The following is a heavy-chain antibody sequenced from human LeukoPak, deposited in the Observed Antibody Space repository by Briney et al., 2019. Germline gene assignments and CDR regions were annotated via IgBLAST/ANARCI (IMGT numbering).Heavy chain of an antibody. V-gene: IGHV4-34*01. J-gene: IGHJ6*03. CDR1: GGSFSAYQ. D-gene: IGHD6-6*01. CDR2: INHSGST. CDR3: ARSGFLAARRGFYYYYYMDV. Sequence: SETLSLTCAVYGGSFSAYQWNWIRQPPGKGLEWIGEINHSGSTNYNPSLKSRVTISVDTSKNQFSLKLSSVTAADTAVYYCARSGFLAARRGFYYYYYMDVWGKGTTVTVSS.